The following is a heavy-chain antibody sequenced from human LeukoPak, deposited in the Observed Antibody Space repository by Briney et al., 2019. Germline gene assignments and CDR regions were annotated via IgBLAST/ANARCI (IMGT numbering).Heavy chain of an antibody. CDR3: ARAGSGSYYASPDY. J-gene: IGHJ4*02. Sequence: GGSLRLSCAASGFTFSSYSMNWVRQAPGKGLEWVSSISSSSSYIYYADSVKGRFTISRDNAKNSLYLQMNSLRAEDTAVYYCARAGSGSYYASPDYWGQGTLVTVPS. V-gene: IGHV3-21*01. CDR1: GFTFSSYS. D-gene: IGHD1-26*01. CDR2: ISSSSSYI.